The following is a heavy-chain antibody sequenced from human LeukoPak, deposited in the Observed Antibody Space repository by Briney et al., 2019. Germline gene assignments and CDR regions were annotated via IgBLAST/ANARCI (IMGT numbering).Heavy chain of an antibody. CDR2: INPNSGGT. CDR1: GYTFTGYY. Sequence: ASVKVSCKASGYTFTGYYMHWVRQAPGQGLEGMGWINPNSGGTNYAQKFQGRVTMTRDTSISTAYMELSRLRSDDTAVYYCARDTDGRTRHFDYWGQGTLVTVSS. J-gene: IGHJ4*02. D-gene: IGHD1-26*01. V-gene: IGHV1-2*02. CDR3: ARDTDGRTRHFDY.